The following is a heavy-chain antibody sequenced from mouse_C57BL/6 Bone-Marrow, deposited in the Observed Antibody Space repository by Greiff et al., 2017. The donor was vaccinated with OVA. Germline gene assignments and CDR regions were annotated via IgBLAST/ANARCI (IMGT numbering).Heavy chain of an antibody. Sequence: EVKLMESGPGLVKPSQSLSLTCSVTGYSITSGYYWNWIRQFPGNKLEWMGYISYDGSNNYNPSLKNRISITRDTSKNQFFLKLNSVTTEDTATYYCARLITTWYFDVWGTGTTVTVSS. CDR2: ISYDGSN. CDR1: GYSITSGYY. J-gene: IGHJ1*03. D-gene: IGHD1-1*01. CDR3: ARLITTWYFDV. V-gene: IGHV3-6*01.